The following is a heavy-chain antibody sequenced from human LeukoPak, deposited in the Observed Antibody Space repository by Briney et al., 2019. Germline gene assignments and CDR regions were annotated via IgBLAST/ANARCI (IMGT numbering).Heavy chain of an antibody. CDR2: INHSGGT. CDR3: ARGGKFYYDSSGHRKFDY. Sequence: SETLSLTCAVYGGSFSGYYWSWIRQPPGKGLEWIGEINHSGGTNYNPSLKGRVTISVDTSKNQFSLKLSSVTAADTAVYYCARGGKFYYDSSGHRKFDYWGQGTLVTVSS. CDR1: GGSFSGYY. D-gene: IGHD3-22*01. J-gene: IGHJ4*02. V-gene: IGHV4-34*01.